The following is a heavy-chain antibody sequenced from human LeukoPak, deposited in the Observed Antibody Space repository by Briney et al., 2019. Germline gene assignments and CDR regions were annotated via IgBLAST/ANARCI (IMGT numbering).Heavy chain of an antibody. Sequence: SETLSLTCAVYGGSFRGYYWSWIREPPRKGLGWIGEINHSGSTNYNPSLKSRVTISVDTSKNQFSLKLSSVTAADTAVYYCARRNGYSSSWFLRGYYFDYWGQGTLVTVSS. CDR3: ARRNGYSSSWFLRGYYFDY. D-gene: IGHD6-13*01. V-gene: IGHV4-34*01. CDR1: GGSFRGYY. J-gene: IGHJ4*02. CDR2: INHSGST.